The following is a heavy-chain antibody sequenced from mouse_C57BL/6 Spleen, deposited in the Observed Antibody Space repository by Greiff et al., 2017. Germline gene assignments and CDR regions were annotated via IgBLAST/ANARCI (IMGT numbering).Heavy chain of an antibody. CDR3: ARHAGQLRRRGYFDY. CDR2: ISDGGSYT. CDR1: GFTFSSYA. D-gene: IGHD3-2*02. J-gene: IGHJ2*01. Sequence: EVKLVESGGGLVKPGGSLKLSCAASGFTFSSYAMSWVRQTPEKRLEWVATISDGGSYTYYPDSVKGRFTIARDNAKNTLYLQLSSLKSEDTAMYYCARHAGQLRRRGYFDYWGQGTTLTVSA. V-gene: IGHV5-6*03.